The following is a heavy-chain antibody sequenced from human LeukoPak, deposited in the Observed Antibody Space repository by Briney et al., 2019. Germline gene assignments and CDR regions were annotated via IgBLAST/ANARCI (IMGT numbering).Heavy chain of an antibody. J-gene: IGHJ4*02. CDR3: ARVFEDGYNSLFDY. CDR1: GGSISSYY. D-gene: IGHD5-24*01. CDR2: IYYSGST. V-gene: IGHV4-59*01. Sequence: SETLSLTCTVSGGSISSYYWSWIRQPPGKGLEWIGYIYYSGSTNYNPSLKSRVTISVDTSKNQFSLKLSSVTAADTAAYYCARVFEDGYNSLFDYWGQGTLVTVSS.